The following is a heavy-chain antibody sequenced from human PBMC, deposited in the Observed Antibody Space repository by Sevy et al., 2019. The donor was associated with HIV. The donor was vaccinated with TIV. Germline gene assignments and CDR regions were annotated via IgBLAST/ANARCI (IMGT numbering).Heavy chain of an antibody. J-gene: IGHJ6*03. D-gene: IGHD6-13*01. CDR2: FNSDGSTT. V-gene: IGHV3-74*03. CDR3: TRGNADSRGRSYMDV. Sequence: GGYLRLSCAASGFTFSYYWMHWVRQAPGKGLVWVSRFNSDGSTTTYADSVKGRFTISRDNAKNTLYLQMNSLRAEDTAVYYCTRGNADSRGRSYMDVWGKGTTVTVSS. CDR1: GFTFSYYW.